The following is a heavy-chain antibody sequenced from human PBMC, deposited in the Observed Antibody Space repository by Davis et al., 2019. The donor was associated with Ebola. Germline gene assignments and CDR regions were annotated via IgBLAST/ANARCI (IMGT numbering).Heavy chain of an antibody. CDR3: ARDRVLVVYARGGMDV. CDR1: GYTFTSYD. CDR2: MNPNSGNT. V-gene: IGHV1-8*01. D-gene: IGHD2-8*02. Sequence: ASVKVSCKASGYTFTSYDINWVRQATGQGLEWMGWMNPNSGNTGYAQKFQGRVTMTRNTSISTAYMELSSLRSEDTAVYYCARDRVLVVYARGGMDVWGQGTTVTVSS. J-gene: IGHJ6*02.